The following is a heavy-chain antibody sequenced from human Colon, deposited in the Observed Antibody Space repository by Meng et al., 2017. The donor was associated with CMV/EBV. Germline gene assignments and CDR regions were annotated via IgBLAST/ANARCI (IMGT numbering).Heavy chain of an antibody. CDR1: GFLVSNYS. CDR3: ARGRGPLVYSNDY. CDR2: ISHDSRYK. V-gene: IGHV3-21*01. Sequence: APGFLVSNYSMTWVRQTPGQGLEWLSSISHDSRYKYYADSVKGRFSVSRDTARASLFLDMTRLREEDTAVYYCARGRGPLVYSNDYWGQGTLVTVSS. J-gene: IGHJ4*02. D-gene: IGHD4-11*01.